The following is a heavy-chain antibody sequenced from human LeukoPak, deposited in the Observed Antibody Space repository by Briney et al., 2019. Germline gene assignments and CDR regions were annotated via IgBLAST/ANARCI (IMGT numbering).Heavy chain of an antibody. Sequence: ASVKVSCKASGGTFSSYAISWVRQAPGQGLEWMGGIIPIFGTANYAQKFQGRVTITADESTSTAYMELSILRTEDTAVYYCASLGFPVQLERRVDYFDYWGQGTLVTVSS. CDR3: ASLGFPVQLERRVDYFDY. D-gene: IGHD1-1*01. CDR1: GGTFSSYA. V-gene: IGHV1-69*13. CDR2: IIPIFGTA. J-gene: IGHJ4*02.